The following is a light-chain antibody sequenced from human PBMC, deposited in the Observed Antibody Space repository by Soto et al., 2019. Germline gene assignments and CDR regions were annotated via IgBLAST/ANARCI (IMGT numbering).Light chain of an antibody. CDR3: SSYTSSNSYA. CDR2: DVS. J-gene: IGLJ1*01. Sequence: QSALTQPASVSGSPGQSIAISCTGSSSDVGGYKYVSWYQQHPGKAPKLMIYDVSNRPSGVSDRFSGSKSGNTASLTISGLQSEDEADYYCSSYTSSNSYAFGTGTKVTVL. V-gene: IGLV2-14*03. CDR1: SSDVGGYKY.